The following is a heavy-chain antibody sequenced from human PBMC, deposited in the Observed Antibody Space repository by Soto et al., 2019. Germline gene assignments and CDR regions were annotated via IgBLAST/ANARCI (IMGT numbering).Heavy chain of an antibody. V-gene: IGHV4-34*01. Sequence: PPETLSLTCAVYGGFLSESYWTWIRQPPGKGLEWIGEINHVGGTNYNPSLKSRVTMSVDTSQNQFSLRLISVTAADTAMYFCVRISSQLHSQVVWLDTCGQGTPVTVSA. D-gene: IGHD2-15*01. CDR2: INHVGGT. CDR1: GGFLSESY. CDR3: VRISSQLHSQVVWLDT. J-gene: IGHJ5*02.